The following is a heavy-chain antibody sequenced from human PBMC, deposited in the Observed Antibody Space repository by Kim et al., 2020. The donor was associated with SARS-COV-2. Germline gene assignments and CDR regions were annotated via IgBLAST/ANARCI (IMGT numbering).Heavy chain of an antibody. V-gene: IGHV3-30*18. D-gene: IGHD3-16*01. CDR1: GFTFSSYG. Sequence: GGSLRLSCAASGFTFSSYGMHWVRQAPGKGLEWVAVISYDGSNKYYADSVKGRFTISRDNSKNTLYLQMNSLRAEDTAVYYCAKDLYVHYYMDVWGKGTTVTVSS. CDR3: AKDLYVHYYMDV. J-gene: IGHJ6*03. CDR2: ISYDGSNK.